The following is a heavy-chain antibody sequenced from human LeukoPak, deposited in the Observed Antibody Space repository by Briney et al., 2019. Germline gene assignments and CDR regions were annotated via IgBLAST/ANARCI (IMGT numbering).Heavy chain of an antibody. CDR2: ITYTGST. CDR1: GGSISSYY. Sequence: SETLSLTCIISGGSISSYYWSWIRQSPGKGLEWIGYITYTGSTDYDPSLKSRVTISVDTSKNQFSLKLSSVTAADTAVYYCARLVGATGGSYYYYYYMDVWGKGTTVTVSS. J-gene: IGHJ6*03. CDR3: ARLVGATGGSYYYYYYMDV. D-gene: IGHD1-26*01. V-gene: IGHV4-59*01.